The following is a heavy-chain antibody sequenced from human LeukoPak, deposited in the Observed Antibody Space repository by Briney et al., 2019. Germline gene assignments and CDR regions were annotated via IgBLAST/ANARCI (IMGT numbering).Heavy chain of an antibody. V-gene: IGHV3-23*01. CDR3: AKGEGITMVRGVRYPWYFDL. CDR1: GFTFSSYA. CDR2: ISGSGGST. J-gene: IGHJ2*01. Sequence: GGSLRLSCAASGFTFSSYAMSWARQAPGKGLEWVSAISGSGGSTYYADSVKGRFTISRDNSKNTLYLQMNSLRAEDTAVYYCAKGEGITMVRGVRYPWYFDLWGRGTLVTVSS. D-gene: IGHD3-10*01.